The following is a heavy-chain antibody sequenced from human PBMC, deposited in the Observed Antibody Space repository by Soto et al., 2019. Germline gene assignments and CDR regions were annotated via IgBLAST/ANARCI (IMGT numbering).Heavy chain of an antibody. Sequence: PGESLKISCKGSGYSFTSYWIGWVRQMPGKGLEWMGIIYPGDSDTRYSPSFQGQVTISADKSISTAYLQWSSLKASDTAMYYCARTARQWLDRTTYYYYGMDVWGQGTTVTVSS. CDR1: GYSFTSYW. V-gene: IGHV5-51*01. CDR3: ARTARQWLDRTTYYYYGMDV. D-gene: IGHD6-19*01. J-gene: IGHJ6*02. CDR2: IYPGDSDT.